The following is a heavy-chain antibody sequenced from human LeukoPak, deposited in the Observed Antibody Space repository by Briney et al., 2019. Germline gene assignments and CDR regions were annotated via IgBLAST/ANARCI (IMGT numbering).Heavy chain of an antibody. CDR3: ARELSSGYGMVV. D-gene: IGHD6-19*01. J-gene: IGHJ6*02. Sequence: GGSLRLSCAASGFTFSSYAMSWVRQAPGKGLEWVANIKQDGSEKYYVDSVKGRFTISRDNAKNSLYLQMNGLRAEDTAVYYCARELSSGYGMVVWGQGTTVTVSS. V-gene: IGHV3-7*01. CDR1: GFTFSSYA. CDR2: IKQDGSEK.